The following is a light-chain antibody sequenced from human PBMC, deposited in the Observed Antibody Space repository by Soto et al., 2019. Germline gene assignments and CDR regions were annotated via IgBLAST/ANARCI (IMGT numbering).Light chain of an antibody. J-gene: IGKJ2*01. CDR1: QSIGAF. CDR3: QRRSDWTT. Sequence: EIVLTHSPATLSLSPGARATLSCRASQSIGAFLAWYQHKPGQAPRLLIYDKSNRATGIPARFSGSGSGTDLTLTIGSLELEDSAVYYWQRRSDWTTLGQGTKLAIK. CDR2: DKS. V-gene: IGKV3-11*01.